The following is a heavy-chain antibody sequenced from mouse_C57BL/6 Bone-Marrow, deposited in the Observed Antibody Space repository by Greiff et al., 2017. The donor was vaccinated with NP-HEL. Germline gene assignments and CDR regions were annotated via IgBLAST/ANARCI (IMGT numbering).Heavy chain of an antibody. V-gene: IGHV5-9*01. Sequence: EVKLVESGGGLVKPGGSLKLSCAASGFTFSSYTMSWVRQTPEKRLEWVATISGGGGNTYYPDSVKGRFTISRDNAKNTLYLQMSSLRSEDTALYYCARQRGRYYDYDGGVDYWGQGTSVTVSS. J-gene: IGHJ4*01. CDR2: ISGGGGNT. CDR1: GFTFSSYT. D-gene: IGHD2-4*01. CDR3: ARQRGRYYDYDGGVDY.